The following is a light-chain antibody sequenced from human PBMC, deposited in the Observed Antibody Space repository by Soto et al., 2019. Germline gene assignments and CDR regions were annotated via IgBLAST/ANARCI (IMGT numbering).Light chain of an antibody. J-gene: IGLJ3*02. Sequence: SVLTQPASVSGSPGQSITISCTGTSSDVGSYNLVSWYQQHPGKAPKLMIYEVSKRPSGVSNRFPGSKSGNTASLTISGLQAEDEADYYCCSYAGSSKVFGGGTKVTVL. CDR1: SSDVGSYNL. V-gene: IGLV2-23*02. CDR3: CSYAGSSKV. CDR2: EVS.